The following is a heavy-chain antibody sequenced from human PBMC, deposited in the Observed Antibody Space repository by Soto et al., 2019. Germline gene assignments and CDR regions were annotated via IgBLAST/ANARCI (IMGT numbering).Heavy chain of an antibody. Sequence: SVKVSCKASGYTFTGYCMHWVCQAPGQRHEWMGWINPNSGGTNYAQKFQGRVTMTRDTSISTAYMELSRLRSGDTAVYYCARDPVSYYYDSSGYPGGMDVWGQRTTVTVS. J-gene: IGHJ6*02. CDR2: INPNSGGT. CDR3: ARDPVSYYYDSSGYPGGMDV. CDR1: GYTFTGYC. V-gene: IGHV1-2*02. D-gene: IGHD3-22*01.